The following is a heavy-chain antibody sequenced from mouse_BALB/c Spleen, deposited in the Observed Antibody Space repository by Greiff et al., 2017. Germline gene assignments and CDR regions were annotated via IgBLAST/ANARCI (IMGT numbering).Heavy chain of an antibody. CDR1: GFNLKDTY. Sequence: VQLMESGAELVKPGASVKLSCPASGFNLKDTYMHWVKQRPEQGLEWIGRIDPANGNTKYDPKFQGKATITADTSSNTAYLQLSSLTAEDPAVYYGARAALRMTYYAMDDGGQGTSGTVAA. V-gene: IGHV14-3*02. CDR2: IDPANGNT. CDR3: ARAALRMTYYAMDD. J-gene: IGHJ4*01.